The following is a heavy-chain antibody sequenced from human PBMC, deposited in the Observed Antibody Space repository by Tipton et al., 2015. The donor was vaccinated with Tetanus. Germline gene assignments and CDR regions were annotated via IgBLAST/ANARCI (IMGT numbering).Heavy chain of an antibody. CDR1: GFTFSSYG. Sequence: AASGFTFSSYGMHWVRQAPGKGLEWVAVIWYDGSNKYYADSVKGRFTISGDNSKNTLYLQMNSLRAEDTAVYYCARDAGNIVVALDYWGQGTLVTVSS. D-gene: IGHD2-2*01. V-gene: IGHV3-33*01. J-gene: IGHJ4*02. CDR3: ARDAGNIVVALDY. CDR2: IWYDGSNK.